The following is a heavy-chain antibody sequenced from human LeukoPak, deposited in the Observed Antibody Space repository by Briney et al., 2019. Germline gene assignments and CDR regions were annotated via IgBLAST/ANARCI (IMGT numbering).Heavy chain of an antibody. Sequence: SETLSLTCTVSGGSISSGGHYWSWIRQHPGKGLEWIGYIYYSGSTYYNPSLKSRVTISVDTSKNQFSLKLSSVTAADTAVYYCVRAKGGKAGGDAFDIWGHGTMVTVSS. CDR1: GGSISSGGHY. J-gene: IGHJ3*02. D-gene: IGHD4-23*01. CDR3: VRAKGGKAGGDAFDI. V-gene: IGHV4-31*03. CDR2: IYYSGST.